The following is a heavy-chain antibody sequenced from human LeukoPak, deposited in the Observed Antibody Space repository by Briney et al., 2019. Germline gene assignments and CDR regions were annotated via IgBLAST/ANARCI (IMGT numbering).Heavy chain of an antibody. CDR1: GGSISSGGFS. Sequence: SQTLSLTCGVSGGSISSGGFSWSWIRQPPGKGLEWIGYIYHSGSTYYKPSLKSRVTISVDTSKNQFSLKLSSVTAADTAVYYCARGRYSSGWYEEIYFDYWGQGTLVTVSS. CDR3: ARGRYSSGWYEEIYFDY. V-gene: IGHV4-30-2*01. CDR2: IYHSGST. J-gene: IGHJ4*02. D-gene: IGHD6-19*01.